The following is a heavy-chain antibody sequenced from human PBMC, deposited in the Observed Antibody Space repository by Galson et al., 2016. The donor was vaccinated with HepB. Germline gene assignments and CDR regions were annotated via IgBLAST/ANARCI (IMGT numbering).Heavy chain of an antibody. V-gene: IGHV3-30*01. CDR1: GFSSGFKFSYEA. Sequence: SLRLSCAASGFSSGFKFSYEAMHWVRQAPGKGLEWVAVISYDGHSAYYADSVRGRFTVSRDNSINTLYLQMNSLTAEDTAVYYCAREGADDYDTSGYFDYWGQGTLVTVSS. CDR3: AREGADDYDTSGYFDY. CDR2: ISYDGHSA. J-gene: IGHJ4*02. D-gene: IGHD3-22*01.